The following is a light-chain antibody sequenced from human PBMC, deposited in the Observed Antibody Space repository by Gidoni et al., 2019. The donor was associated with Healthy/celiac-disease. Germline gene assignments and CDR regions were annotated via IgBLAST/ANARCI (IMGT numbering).Light chain of an antibody. CDR1: QSISSY. CDR3: QQSYSTPT. CDR2: AAS. Sequence: DIQMTQSPSSLSASVGDRVTITCRASQSISSYLNWYQQKPGKAPKLLIYAASSLQSGVPSRFSGSGSGTDFTRTISSLQPEDFATYYCQQSYSTPTFGHGTRLEIK. V-gene: IGKV1-39*01. J-gene: IGKJ5*01.